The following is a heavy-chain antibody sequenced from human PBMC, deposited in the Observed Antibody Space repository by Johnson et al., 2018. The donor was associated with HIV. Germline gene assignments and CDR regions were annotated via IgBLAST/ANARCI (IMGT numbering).Heavy chain of an antibody. J-gene: IGHJ3*02. V-gene: IGHV3-64*01. CDR1: GFTFSSYV. D-gene: IGHD6-13*01. CDR3: ARDALQQLVPRGAFDI. Sequence: MLLVESGGNLVQPGGSLRLSCAASGFTFSSYVMHWVRQAPGKGLEYVSDISSNGGKKYYGNSVKGRFTISRDNSKNTLYLQMNSLRAEDTAVYYCARDALQQLVPRGAFDIWGQGTKVTVSS. CDR2: ISSNGGKK.